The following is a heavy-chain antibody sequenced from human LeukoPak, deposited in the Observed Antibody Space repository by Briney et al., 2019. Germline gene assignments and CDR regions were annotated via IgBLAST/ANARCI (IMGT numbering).Heavy chain of an antibody. CDR2: ISNSGSST. J-gene: IGHJ4*02. D-gene: IGHD3-3*01. CDR3: AKASYDFWSGYSGALLGY. CDR1: GFTFSDYY. V-gene: IGHV3-11*04. Sequence: GALRLSCVASGFTFSDYYMTWIRQAPGKGLEWVSYISNSGSSTYYTDSVKGRFTVSRDNAKDSLYLQMNSLRVEDTAIYYCAKASYDFWSGYSGALLGYWGQGTLVTVSS.